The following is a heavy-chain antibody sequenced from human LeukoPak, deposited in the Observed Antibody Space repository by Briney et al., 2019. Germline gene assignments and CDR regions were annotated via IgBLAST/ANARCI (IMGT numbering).Heavy chain of an antibody. CDR1: GGPISSYY. CDR2: IYYSGST. V-gene: IGHV4-59*01. CDR3: ARDGPYYDYVWGSCRVFDY. D-gene: IGHD3-16*02. Sequence: SETLSLTCTVSGGPISSYYWSWIRQPPGKGLEWIGYIYYSGSTNYNPSLKSRVTISVDTSKNRFSLKLSSVTAADTAVYYCARDGPYYDYVWGSCRVFDYWGQGTLVTVSS. J-gene: IGHJ4*02.